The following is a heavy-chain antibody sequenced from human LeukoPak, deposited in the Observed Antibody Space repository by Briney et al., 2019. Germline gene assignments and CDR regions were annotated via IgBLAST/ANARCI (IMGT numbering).Heavy chain of an antibody. Sequence: PGGSLRLSYAASGFTFSSYGMHWVRQAPGKGLAWVAVISHDGINKHYADSVKGRFTISRDNSKNTLYLQMNGLRAEDTAVYYCAKDYDSSGYYYEDYWGQGTLVTVSS. CDR3: AKDYDSSGYYYEDY. CDR1: GFTFSSYG. CDR2: ISHDGINK. V-gene: IGHV3-30*18. D-gene: IGHD3-22*01. J-gene: IGHJ4*02.